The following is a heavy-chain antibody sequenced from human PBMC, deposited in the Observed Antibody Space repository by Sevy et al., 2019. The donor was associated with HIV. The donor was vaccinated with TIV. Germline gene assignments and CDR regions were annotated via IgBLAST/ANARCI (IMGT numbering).Heavy chain of an antibody. CDR1: GDSISSSF. V-gene: IGHV4-59*01. CDR3: TRDFYDNRPRGFDP. Sequence: SETLSLTCTVSGDSISSSFWSWIRQPPGRGLEWIGYISHSGSTNYSPSLKSRVTISVDTSKNQFSLKVNSVTAADTAVYYCTRDFYDNRPRGFDPWGQRILVTVSS. D-gene: IGHD3-22*01. J-gene: IGHJ5*02. CDR2: ISHSGST.